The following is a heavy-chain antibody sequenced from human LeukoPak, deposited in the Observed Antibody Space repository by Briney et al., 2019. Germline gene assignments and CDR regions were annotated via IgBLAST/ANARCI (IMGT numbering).Heavy chain of an antibody. D-gene: IGHD3-3*01. J-gene: IGHJ6*02. Sequence: GRSLRPSCAASGFTFSSYGMHWVRQAPGKGLEWVAVISYDGSNKYYADSVKGRFTISRDNSKNTLYLQMNSLRAEDTAVYYCAKVVRGGDFWSGYYYGMDVWGQGTTVTVSS. CDR3: AKVVRGGDFWSGYYYGMDV. V-gene: IGHV3-30*18. CDR1: GFTFSSYG. CDR2: ISYDGSNK.